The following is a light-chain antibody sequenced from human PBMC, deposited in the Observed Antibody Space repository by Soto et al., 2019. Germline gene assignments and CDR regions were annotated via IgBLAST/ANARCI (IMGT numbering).Light chain of an antibody. J-gene: IGKJ1*01. V-gene: IGKV1-5*01. CDR3: QQNYRATPWT. Sequence: DIQMTQSPSTLSASVGDRVTITCRASQSISSWSAWYQQKPGKAPKLLIYDASSLERGVPSRFSGGGSGTDFTLNISGLQPDDFATYYCQQNYRATPWTFGQGTKVDI. CDR1: QSISSW. CDR2: DAS.